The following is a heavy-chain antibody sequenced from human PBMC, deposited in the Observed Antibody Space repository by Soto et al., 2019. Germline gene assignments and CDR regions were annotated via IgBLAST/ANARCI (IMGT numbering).Heavy chain of an antibody. Sequence: QVQLVQSGAEVKKPGASVKVTCKASGYTFTSYDINWVRQATGQGLEWMGWMNPNSGNTGYAQKFQGRVTMTRNTSISTAYMELSSLRSEDTAVYYCARGRLDGGYSYGLIDYWGQGTLVTVSS. CDR3: ARGRLDGGYSYGLIDY. V-gene: IGHV1-8*01. D-gene: IGHD5-18*01. J-gene: IGHJ4*02. CDR1: GYTFTSYD. CDR2: MNPNSGNT.